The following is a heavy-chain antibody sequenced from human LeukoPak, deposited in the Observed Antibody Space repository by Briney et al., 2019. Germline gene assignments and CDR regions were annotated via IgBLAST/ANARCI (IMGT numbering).Heavy chain of an antibody. V-gene: IGHV3-23*01. CDR1: GSALPSYA. J-gene: IGHJ4*02. CDR3: AKRDSSGSNYFDS. CDR2: IRIGGGGT. D-gene: IGHD3-10*01. Sequence: GGSLRPFCAASGSALPSYAITWVRQPPAKGLEWVSRIRIGGGGTFYAASVKGRFTRSRYNSRNTLYLQINSLRAEDTAVYYCAKRDSSGSNYFDSWGQGTLVTVSS.